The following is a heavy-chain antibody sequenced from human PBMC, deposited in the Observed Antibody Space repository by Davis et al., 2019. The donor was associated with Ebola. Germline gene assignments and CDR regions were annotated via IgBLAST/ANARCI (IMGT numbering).Heavy chain of an antibody. D-gene: IGHD2-8*02. CDR1: ADSVSSNSAA. CDR2: TYYRSKWYN. J-gene: IGHJ6*02. CDR3: ARGRHCTGGVCYNYYYYGMDV. Sequence: PSETLSLTCDISADSVSSNSAAWNWIRQSPSRGLEWMGRTYYRSKWYNDYAVSVKSRITINQDTTKNQFSLQLNSVTPEATAVYYCARGRHCTGGVCYNYYYYGMDVWGQGTTVTVSS. V-gene: IGHV6-1*01.